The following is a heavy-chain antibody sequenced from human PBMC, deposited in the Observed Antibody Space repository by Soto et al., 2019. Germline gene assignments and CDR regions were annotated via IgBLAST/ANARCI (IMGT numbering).Heavy chain of an antibody. V-gene: IGHV5-51*01. D-gene: IGHD2-2*01. CDR2: LYPGDSNT. CDR3: ARHSGIPAACSYDF. CDR1: GYSFTSYW. Sequence: PGESLRNCSRTSGYSFTSYWSGRVRQMNGKVLEWMAILYPGDSNTRYSPSFQGQVTISADKSISTAYLQWSSLKASDTVIFFCARHSGIPAACSYDFWGQGSLVPVSS. J-gene: IGHJ4*02.